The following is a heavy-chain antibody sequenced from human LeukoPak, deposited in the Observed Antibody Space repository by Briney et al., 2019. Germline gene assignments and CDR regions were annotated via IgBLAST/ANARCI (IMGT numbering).Heavy chain of an antibody. CDR2: IDHRGDT. J-gene: IGHJ5*02. CDR1: GGSFSRYY. Sequence: SETLSLTCAVYGGSFSRYYWSWIRQSPGKGLEWIAEIDHRGDTNYNPSLKSRVTISLDTSKNQFSLKLTSVTAADTAVYYCAASGGPINWSDPWGQGTLVTVSS. D-gene: IGHD2-15*01. CDR3: AASGGPINWSDP. V-gene: IGHV4-34*01.